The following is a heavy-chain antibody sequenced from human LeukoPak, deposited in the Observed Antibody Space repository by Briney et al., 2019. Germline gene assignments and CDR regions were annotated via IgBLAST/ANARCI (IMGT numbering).Heavy chain of an antibody. D-gene: IGHD2-15*01. Sequence: ALSLTCTVSGGSISSGGYYWSWIRQHPGKGLEWIGYIDYSGSTYYNPSLKSRVTISVDTSKNQFSLKLSSVTAADTAVYYCARVRYCSGGSCYSPYYYYYMDVWGKGTTVTVSS. CDR1: GGSISSGGYY. CDR3: ARVRYCSGGSCYSPYYYYYMDV. J-gene: IGHJ6*03. V-gene: IGHV4-31*03. CDR2: IDYSGST.